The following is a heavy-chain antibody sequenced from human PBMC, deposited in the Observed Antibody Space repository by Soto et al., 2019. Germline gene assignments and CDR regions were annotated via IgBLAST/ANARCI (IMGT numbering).Heavy chain of an antibody. CDR1: GGSISGYY. CDR3: SRVGCSNSKCYTRGMDV. J-gene: IGHJ6*02. V-gene: IGHV4-4*07. CDR2: IYSDGTT. D-gene: IGHD2-2*01. Sequence: LSLTCAVAGGSISGYYWSWVRQPAGKGLEWVGRIYSDGTTNYSPSLKSRVTMSLDTSKDQFSLHLNSVTAADTAVYYCSRVGCSNSKCYTRGMDVWGQGTTVTVSS.